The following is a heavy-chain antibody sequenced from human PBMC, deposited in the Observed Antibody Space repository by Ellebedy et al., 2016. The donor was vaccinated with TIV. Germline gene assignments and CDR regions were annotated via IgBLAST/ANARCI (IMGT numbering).Heavy chain of an antibody. CDR2: IYGGGST. J-gene: IGHJ6*02. Sequence: GGSLRLSXAVSGFSVSDDYMTWVRQAPGKGLEWVSVIYGGGSTYYPGSLKGRFTMSRDNSKNTVYLQMNSLRVEDTAVYYCVREPKDYAMDVWGQGTTVTVSS. CDR3: VREPKDYAMDV. CDR1: GFSVSDDY. V-gene: IGHV3-53*01.